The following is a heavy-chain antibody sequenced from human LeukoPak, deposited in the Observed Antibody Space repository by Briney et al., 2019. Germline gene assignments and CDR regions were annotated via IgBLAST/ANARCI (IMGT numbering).Heavy chain of an antibody. V-gene: IGHV4-4*07. CDR2: IYTTGST. Sequence: SETLSLTCSVSGDSISSDYWSWIRQLAGKGLEWIGRIYTTGSTNYNPSLKSRVTMSVCMSKNQLSLKLSSVTAADTAVYSCASASGYWGQGTLVTVSS. D-gene: IGHD6-19*01. CDR3: ASASGY. CDR1: GDSISSDY. J-gene: IGHJ4*02.